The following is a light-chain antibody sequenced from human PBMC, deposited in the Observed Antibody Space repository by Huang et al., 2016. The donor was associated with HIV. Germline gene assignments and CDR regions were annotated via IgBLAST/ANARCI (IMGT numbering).Light chain of an antibody. J-gene: IGKJ5*01. CDR3: QQYKSYPIT. CDR1: QDIRTS. Sequence: DIEMTQSPSSVSASVGDRVTITCRASQDIRTSFAWFQQKPGNAPKSLIYGESTLQKGVPSKFSGSGSGTDFTLTISSLQPEDFAIYYCQQYKSYPITFGQGTRLEMK. V-gene: IGKV1-16*02. CDR2: GES.